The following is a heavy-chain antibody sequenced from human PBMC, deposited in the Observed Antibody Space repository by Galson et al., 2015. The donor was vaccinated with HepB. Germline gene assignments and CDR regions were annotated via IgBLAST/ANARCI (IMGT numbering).Heavy chain of an antibody. CDR3: TYPSDNWNLSGDY. Sequence: SVKVSCKASEDTFTSYALNWLRQVPGQGLEWMGWINTNTGKPTYAQGFTGRFVFSLDTSVSTSYLLISSLKTEDTAVYYCTYPSDNWNLSGDYWGQGTLVTVSS. V-gene: IGHV7-4-1*02. CDR1: EDTFTSYA. CDR2: INTNTGKP. D-gene: IGHD1-7*01. J-gene: IGHJ4*02.